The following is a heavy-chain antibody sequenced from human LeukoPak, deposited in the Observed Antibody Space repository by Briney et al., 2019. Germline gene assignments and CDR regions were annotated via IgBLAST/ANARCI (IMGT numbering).Heavy chain of an antibody. D-gene: IGHD2-2*01. CDR2: IWYDGSNK. V-gene: IGHV3-33*01. CDR3: ARDQGCSSTSCHSLFFHY. Sequence: GGSLRLSCAASGFTFSTYGMHWVGQAPGKGLEWVAIIWYDGSNKYYADSVKGRFTISRDNSKNTLYLQMNSLRAEDTAVYYCARDQGCSSTSCHSLFFHYWGQGILVTVSS. J-gene: IGHJ4*02. CDR1: GFTFSTYG.